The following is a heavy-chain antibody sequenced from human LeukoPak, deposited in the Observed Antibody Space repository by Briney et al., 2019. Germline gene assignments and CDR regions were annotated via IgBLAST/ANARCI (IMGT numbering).Heavy chain of an antibody. CDR3: ARSGSSTGTISGY. CDR2: IYYSGGT. D-gene: IGHD1-1*01. CDR1: GGSISSGADY. J-gene: IGHJ4*02. V-gene: IGHV4-31*03. Sequence: PSETQSLTCTVSGGSISSGADYWSWIRQHPGKGVEWIGYIYYSGGTYYNPSLRSRVTISVDTSKNQFSLKLTSVNAADTAVYDCARSGSSTGTISGYRGQVTLVTVSS.